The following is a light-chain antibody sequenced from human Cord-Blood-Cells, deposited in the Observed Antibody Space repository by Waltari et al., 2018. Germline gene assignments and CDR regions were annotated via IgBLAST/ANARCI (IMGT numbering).Light chain of an antibody. V-gene: IGKV1-33*01. CDR3: QQYDNRPYT. CDR2: DAS. Sequence: DIQIPQSPSSLSSSLGNRVTITCQASQDISNYLNWYQQKPGKAPKLLIYDASNLETGVPSRFSGSGSGTDFTFTISSLQPEDIATYYCQQYDNRPYTFGQGTKLEIK. CDR1: QDISNY. J-gene: IGKJ2*01.